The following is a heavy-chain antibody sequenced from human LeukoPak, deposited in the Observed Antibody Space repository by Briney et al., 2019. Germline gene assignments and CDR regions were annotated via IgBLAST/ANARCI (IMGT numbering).Heavy chain of an antibody. J-gene: IGHJ4*02. D-gene: IGHD3-22*01. Sequence: SETLSLTCTVSGGSISNYYWSWIRQPAGKGLEWIGHIYTSGSTNYNPSLKSRVTMSVDTSKNQLFLKLSSVTAADTAVYYCAREKREITMKVVVTYCFDYWGQGTLVTVSS. V-gene: IGHV4-4*07. CDR3: AREKREITMKVVVTYCFDY. CDR1: GGSISNYY. CDR2: IYTSGST.